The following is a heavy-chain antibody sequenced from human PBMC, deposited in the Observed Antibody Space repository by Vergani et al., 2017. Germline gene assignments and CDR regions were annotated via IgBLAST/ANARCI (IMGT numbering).Heavy chain of an antibody. D-gene: IGHD3-9*01. J-gene: IGHJ4*02. Sequence: QVQLQESGPGLVKPSETLSLTCTVSGASVNRANYYWSWIRQTPGTGLEWIGFIYHSGGTSYSPSLKSRVTISLDTSKNQFSLEVTSVTAADTAIYFCARTESFILRYFHWALWGQGTLVTVSS. CDR3: ARTESFILRYFHWAL. CDR1: GASVNRANYY. V-gene: IGHV4-61*01. CDR2: IYHSGGT.